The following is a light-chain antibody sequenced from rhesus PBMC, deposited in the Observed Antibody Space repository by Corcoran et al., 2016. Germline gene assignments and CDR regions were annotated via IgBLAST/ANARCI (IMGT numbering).Light chain of an antibody. V-gene: IGKV1-44*02. CDR2: AAS. J-gene: IGKJ3*01. Sequence: DIQMTQSPSSLSASVGDRVTITCRASQTISSYLAWSQQKPGTVPKLLIYAASSLESGVPARFSGRGSGTEVTLTISSLQPEDFATYYCQQHNSHPLTFGPGTKLDIK. CDR3: QQHNSHPLT. CDR1: QTISSY.